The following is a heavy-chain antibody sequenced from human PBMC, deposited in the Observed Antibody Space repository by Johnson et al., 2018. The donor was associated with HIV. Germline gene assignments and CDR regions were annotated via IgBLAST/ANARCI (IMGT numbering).Heavy chain of an antibody. J-gene: IGHJ3*02. CDR3: ARWVMVRGREAFDI. V-gene: IGHV3-30*14. CDR2: ISYDGSNK. Sequence: QVQLVESGGDLVQPGGSLRLSCAASGFTFSSYAMHWVRQAPGKGLEWVAVISYDGSNKYYADSVKGRFTISRDNSKNTLYLQMNSLRAEDTAVYYCARWVMVRGREAFDIWGQGTMVTVSS. CDR1: GFTFSSYA. D-gene: IGHD3-10*01.